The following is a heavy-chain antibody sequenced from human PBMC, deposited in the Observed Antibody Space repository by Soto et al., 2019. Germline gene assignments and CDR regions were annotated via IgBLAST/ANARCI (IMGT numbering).Heavy chain of an antibody. Sequence: GGSLRLSCAASGFTFSGYNMNWVRQAPGKGLEWVSYISSSSSTIYYADSVKGRFTISRDNSKNTLYLQMNSLRDEDTAVYYCAKSLTGDYRSSFDSWGQGTLVTVSS. D-gene: IGHD4-17*01. CDR1: GFTFSGYN. J-gene: IGHJ4*02. V-gene: IGHV3-48*02. CDR3: AKSLTGDYRSSFDS. CDR2: ISSSSSTI.